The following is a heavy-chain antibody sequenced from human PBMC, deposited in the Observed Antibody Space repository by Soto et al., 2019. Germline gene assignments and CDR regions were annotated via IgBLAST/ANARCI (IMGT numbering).Heavy chain of an antibody. CDR3: ARDDDGRSILNL. D-gene: IGHD3-3*02. CDR2: ISVNNGNT. J-gene: IGHJ4*02. V-gene: IGHV1-18*04. CDR1: GYTSTRYG. Sequence: QVQLVQSGAEVKKPGASVKVSCKASGYTSTRYGISGVRQAPGQGLEWMGWISVNNGNTNYAQNLQGRVTMTTDTSTRTAYMELRSLRSDDTAVYYCARDDDGRSILNLWGQGTLVTVSS.